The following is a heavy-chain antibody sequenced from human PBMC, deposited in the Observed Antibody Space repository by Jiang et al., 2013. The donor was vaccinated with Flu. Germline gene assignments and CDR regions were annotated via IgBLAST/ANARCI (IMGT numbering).Heavy chain of an antibody. Sequence: KSRVTISVDTSKNQXSLKLSSVTAADTAVYYCARVSGSLTMILDYWGQGTLVTVSS. D-gene: IGHD3-22*01. CDR3: ARVSGSLTMILDY. J-gene: IGHJ4*02. V-gene: IGHV4-59*01.